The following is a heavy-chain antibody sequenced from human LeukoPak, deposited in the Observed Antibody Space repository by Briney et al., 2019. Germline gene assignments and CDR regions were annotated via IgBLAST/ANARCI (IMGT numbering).Heavy chain of an antibody. Sequence: PGGSLRLSCAGSGFTFSSYSMNWVRQAPGKGLEWVSSISSSSTYIYYAVSVKGRFTISRDNAKNSLYLQMNSLRAEDTAVYYCAELGITMIGGVWGKGTTVTISS. CDR3: AELGITMIGGV. D-gene: IGHD3-10*02. V-gene: IGHV3-21*01. CDR1: GFTFSSYS. CDR2: ISSSSTYI. J-gene: IGHJ6*04.